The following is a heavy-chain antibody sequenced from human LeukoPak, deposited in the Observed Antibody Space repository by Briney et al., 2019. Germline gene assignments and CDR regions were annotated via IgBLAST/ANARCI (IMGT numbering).Heavy chain of an antibody. D-gene: IGHD3-10*01. CDR1: GFTFSSYW. CDR3: ARDQSYYYGSGSYYDYYGMDV. Sequence: PGGSLRLSCAASGFTFSSYWMSWVRQAPGKGLEWVANIKQDGSEKYYVDSVKGRFTISRDNAKNSLYLQMNSLRAEDTAVYYCARDQSYYYGSGSYYDYYGMDVWGQGTTVTVSS. J-gene: IGHJ6*02. CDR2: IKQDGSEK. V-gene: IGHV3-7*05.